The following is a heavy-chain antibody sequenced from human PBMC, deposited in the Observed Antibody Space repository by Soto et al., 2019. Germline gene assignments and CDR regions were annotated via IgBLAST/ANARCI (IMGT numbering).Heavy chain of an antibody. J-gene: IGHJ5*02. CDR3: AKTGTVVPPPWYWFDP. D-gene: IGHD2-2*01. CDR1: GFTFSSYA. Sequence: PGGSLRLSCAASGFTFSSYAMSWVRQAPGKGLEWVSAISGSGGSTYYADSVKGRFTISRDNSKNTLYLQMNSLRAEDTAVYYCAKTGTVVPPPWYWFDPWGQGTLVTVSS. V-gene: IGHV3-23*01. CDR2: ISGSGGST.